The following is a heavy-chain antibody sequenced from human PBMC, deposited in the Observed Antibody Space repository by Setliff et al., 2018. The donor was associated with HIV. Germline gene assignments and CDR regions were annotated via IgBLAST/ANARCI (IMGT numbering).Heavy chain of an antibody. CDR1: GFTFRSYE. CDR2: ISGVSNVR. CDR3: AKGYNADWYFFDY. V-gene: IGHV3-23*01. D-gene: IGHD1-20*01. Sequence: PGGSLRPSCAASGFTFRSYEMNWVRQAPGKGLEWVSAISGVSNVRNYADCVKGRFTISRDNSKNTLFLQVSSLSADDTAVYYCAKGYNADWYFFDYWGQGTLVTVSS. J-gene: IGHJ4*02.